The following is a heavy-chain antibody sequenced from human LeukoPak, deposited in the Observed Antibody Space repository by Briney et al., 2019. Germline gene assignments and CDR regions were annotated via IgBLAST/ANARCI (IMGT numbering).Heavy chain of an antibody. CDR3: ARRLTYGSGSDARLNSFDY. J-gene: IGHJ4*02. V-gene: IGHV3-23*01. Sequence: GGSLRLSCAASGFTFSSYAMSWVRQAPGKGLEWVSAISGSGGSTYYADSVKGRFTISRDNSKNTLYLQMNSLRAEDTAVYYCARRLTYGSGSDARLNSFDYWGQGTLVTVSS. CDR2: ISGSGGST. D-gene: IGHD3-10*01. CDR1: GFTFSSYA.